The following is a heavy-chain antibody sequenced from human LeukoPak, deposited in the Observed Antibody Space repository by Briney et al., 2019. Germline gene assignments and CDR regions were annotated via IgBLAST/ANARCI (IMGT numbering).Heavy chain of an antibody. CDR1: GFTFSSYW. Sequence: GGSLRLSCAASGFTFSSYWMSWVRQAPGKGLEWVANIKQDGSEKHYVDSVKGRFTISRDNAKNSLYLQMNSLRAEDTAVYYCARDPYGSGSYRAFDYWGQGTLVTVSS. D-gene: IGHD3-10*01. V-gene: IGHV3-7*01. CDR3: ARDPYGSGSYRAFDY. CDR2: IKQDGSEK. J-gene: IGHJ4*02.